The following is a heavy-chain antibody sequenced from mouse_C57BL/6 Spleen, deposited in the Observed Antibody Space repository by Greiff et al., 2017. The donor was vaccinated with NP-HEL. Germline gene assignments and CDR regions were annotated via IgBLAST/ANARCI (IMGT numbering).Heavy chain of an antibody. D-gene: IGHD1-1*01. CDR1: GFTFNTYA. J-gene: IGHJ1*03. CDR2: IRSKSSNYAT. CDR3: VRDNYGSSYVYWYFDV. V-gene: IGHV10-3*01. Sequence: DVMLVESGGGLVQPKGSLKLSCAASGFTFNTYAMHWVRQAPGKGLEWVARIRSKSSNYATYYADSVKDRFTISRDDSQSMLYLQMNNLKTEDTAMYYCVRDNYGSSYVYWYFDVWGTGTTVTVSS.